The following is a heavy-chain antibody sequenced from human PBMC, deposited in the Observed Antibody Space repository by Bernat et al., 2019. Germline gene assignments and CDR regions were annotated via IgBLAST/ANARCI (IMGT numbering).Heavy chain of an antibody. CDR2: ISSTSSYT. J-gene: IGHJ4*02. Sequence: EVQLLESGGGLVQPGGSLRLSCAASGFTFSGYSMNWVRQAPGKGLEWVSCISSTSSYTNYVDSVKGRFTISRDNAKSSLYLQMNSLRAEDTAVYYCARDHGGSYLFDYWGQGTLVTVSS. V-gene: IGHV3-21*01. CDR3: ARDHGGSYLFDY. CDR1: GFTFSGYS. D-gene: IGHD1-26*01.